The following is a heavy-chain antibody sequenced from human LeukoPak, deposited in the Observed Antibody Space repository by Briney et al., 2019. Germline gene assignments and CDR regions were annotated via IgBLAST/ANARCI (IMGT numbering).Heavy chain of an antibody. CDR3: ARLAHYGTGGWYFDY. V-gene: IGHV4-34*01. Sequence: SETLSLTCAVYGGSFSGYYWSWIRQPPGKGLEWIGEINHSGSTNYNPSLKSRVTISVDTSKNQFSLKLSSVTAADTAVYYCARLAHYGTGGWYFDYWGQGTLVTVSS. D-gene: IGHD3-10*01. CDR1: GGSFSGYY. CDR2: INHSGST. J-gene: IGHJ4*02.